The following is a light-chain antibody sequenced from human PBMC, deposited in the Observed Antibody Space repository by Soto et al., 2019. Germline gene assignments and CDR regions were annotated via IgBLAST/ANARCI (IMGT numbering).Light chain of an antibody. Sequence: DIQMTQSPSSLSASVGDRVTITCRASQSISSYLNWYQQKPGKAPKLLIYAASSLQSGVPSRFSGSGSGTDFTITISSMKPEDFATYYCQQSYSTPYTFGQGTKLEI. CDR1: QSISSY. J-gene: IGKJ2*01. CDR2: AAS. CDR3: QQSYSTPYT. V-gene: IGKV1-39*01.